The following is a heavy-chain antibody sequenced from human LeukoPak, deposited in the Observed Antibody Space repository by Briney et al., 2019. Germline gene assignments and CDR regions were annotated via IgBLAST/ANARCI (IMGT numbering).Heavy chain of an antibody. V-gene: IGHV3-15*01. Sequence: GGSLRLSCAASGFTFNDAWMSWVRQAPGKGLEWVGRIKSKTDGETTDYAAPVKGRFTISRDDSKNTLYLQMNSLKTEDTAVYYCTTDRPLGYYYDSSGYFDIWGQGTMVTVSS. CDR3: TTDRPLGYYYDSSGYFDI. CDR1: GFTFNDAW. D-gene: IGHD3-22*01. CDR2: IKSKTDGETT. J-gene: IGHJ3*02.